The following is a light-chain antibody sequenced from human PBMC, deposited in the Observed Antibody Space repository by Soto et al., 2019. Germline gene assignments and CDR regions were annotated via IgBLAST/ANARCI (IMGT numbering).Light chain of an antibody. V-gene: IGKV3D-20*02. Sequence: ILLTQSPCTLSLSPGERATLSCRASESVSRSYLAWYQQKPGQAPRLLMFGASSRATGTPDRFSGSGSETDFTLTISGLPSEDFAVYYCQQHNNWPWTFGQGTKVDIK. CDR1: ESVSRSY. CDR3: QQHNNWPWT. CDR2: GAS. J-gene: IGKJ1*01.